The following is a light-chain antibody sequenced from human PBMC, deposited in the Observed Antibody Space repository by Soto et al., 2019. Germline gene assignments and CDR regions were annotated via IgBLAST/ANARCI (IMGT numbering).Light chain of an antibody. Sequence: EIVMTQSPVSLSVSPGERATLSCRASQFVSSDLAWYQQKPGQAPRLLIFGASTRATGIPARFSGSCTGTNFTLNISSLQSEDFGVYYCQQNRVWVTFGGGTKVEIK. CDR2: GAS. J-gene: IGKJ4*01. CDR3: QQNRVWVT. V-gene: IGKV3-15*01. CDR1: QFVSSD.